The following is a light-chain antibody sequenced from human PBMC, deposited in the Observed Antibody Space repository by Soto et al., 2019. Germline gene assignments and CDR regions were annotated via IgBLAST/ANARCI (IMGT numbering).Light chain of an antibody. V-gene: IGKV1-5*01. CDR1: HSISTW. CDR3: QQYNSFSWT. CDR2: DAS. J-gene: IGKJ1*01. Sequence: DIQMTQSPSTLSASIGDRVTITCRASHSISTWLAWYQQKPGRAPKTLIYDASILESAVPSTFSSSGSGTEFTLTISSLQPDDLATYYCQQYNSFSWTFGQGTKVEI.